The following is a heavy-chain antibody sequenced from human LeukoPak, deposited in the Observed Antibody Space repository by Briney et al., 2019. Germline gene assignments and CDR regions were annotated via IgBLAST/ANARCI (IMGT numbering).Heavy chain of an antibody. CDR3: ARGGSSWYDYFQH. D-gene: IGHD6-13*01. J-gene: IGHJ1*01. V-gene: IGHV3-48*03. Sequence: EPGGSLRLSCAASGFTFSSYEMNWVRQAPGKGLEWVSYISSSGSTIYYADSVKGRFTISRDNAKNSLYLQMNSLRAEDTAVYYCARGGSSWYDYFQHWGQGTLVTVSS. CDR1: GFTFSSYE. CDR2: ISSSGSTI.